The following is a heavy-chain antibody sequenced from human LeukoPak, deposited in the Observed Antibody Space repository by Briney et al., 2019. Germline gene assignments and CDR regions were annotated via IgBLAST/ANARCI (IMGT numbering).Heavy chain of an antibody. V-gene: IGHV1-2*02. D-gene: IGHD6-13*01. CDR1: GYTFTGYY. CDR3: AREPLAAAGYDAFDI. CDR2: INPNSGGT. Sequence: ASVKVSCKASGYTFTGYYMHWVRQAPGQGLEWMGWINPNSGGTNYAQKFQGRVTMARDTSISTAYMELSRLRSDDTAVYYCAREPLAAAGYDAFDIWGQGTMVTVSS. J-gene: IGHJ3*02.